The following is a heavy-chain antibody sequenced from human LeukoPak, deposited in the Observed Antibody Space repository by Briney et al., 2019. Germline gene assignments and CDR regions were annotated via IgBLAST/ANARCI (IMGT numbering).Heavy chain of an antibody. CDR1: GGTFISYA. CDR3: AREWYDILTGYQGFQLDY. V-gene: IGHV1-69*04. J-gene: IGHJ4*02. Sequence: ASVTVSFKASGGTFISYATSWVRQAPGQGLEWMGRIIPRLDIANSAQSFQGRVTITADKSTSTAYMELSSLRSDDTAVYYCAREWYDILTGYQGFQLDYWGQGSLVTVSS. D-gene: IGHD3-9*01. CDR2: IIPRLDIA.